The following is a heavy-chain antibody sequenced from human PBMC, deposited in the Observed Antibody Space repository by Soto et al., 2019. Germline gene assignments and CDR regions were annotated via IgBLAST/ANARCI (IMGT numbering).Heavy chain of an antibody. CDR2: IGGSDT. CDR1: GFTFSIYA. Sequence: EVQLLESGGGLVQPGGSLRLSCAASGFTFSIYAMSWVRQAPGKGLEWVSTIGGSDTYYADSVKGRFTISRDDSKSALFLQMNSLRVEDTAIYYCAKDAVAGNGQYDWFDPWGQGTQVTVSS. CDR3: AKDAVAGNGQYDWFDP. D-gene: IGHD6-19*01. V-gene: IGHV3-23*01. J-gene: IGHJ5*02.